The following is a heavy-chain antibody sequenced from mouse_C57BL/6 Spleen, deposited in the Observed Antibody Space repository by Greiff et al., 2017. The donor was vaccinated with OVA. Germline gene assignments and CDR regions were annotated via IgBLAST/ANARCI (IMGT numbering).Heavy chain of an antibody. CDR1: GFTFSDYY. Sequence: DVTLVESGGGLVQPGGSLKLSCAASGFTFSDYYMYWVRQTPEKRLEWVAYISNGGGSTYYPDTVKGRFTISRDNAKNTLYLQMSRLKSEDTAMYYCARLTTEYYFDYWGQGTTLTVSS. CDR3: ARLTTEYYFDY. V-gene: IGHV5-12*01. CDR2: ISNGGGST. J-gene: IGHJ2*01. D-gene: IGHD1-1*01.